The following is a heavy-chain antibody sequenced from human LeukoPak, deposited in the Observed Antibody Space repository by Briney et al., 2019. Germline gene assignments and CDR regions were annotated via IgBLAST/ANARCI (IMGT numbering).Heavy chain of an antibody. Sequence: SETLRLTCTVSGVSFSSYYWSWIRQPPGKGLEWIGYIYYSGSTNYNPSLKSRVTISVDTSKNQFSLKLSSVTAADTAVYYCARDVFRGEPPAFDIWGEGTMVTVSS. D-gene: IGHD3-10*01. CDR2: IYYSGST. V-gene: IGHV4-59*01. J-gene: IGHJ3*02. CDR3: ARDVFRGEPPAFDI. CDR1: GVSFSSYY.